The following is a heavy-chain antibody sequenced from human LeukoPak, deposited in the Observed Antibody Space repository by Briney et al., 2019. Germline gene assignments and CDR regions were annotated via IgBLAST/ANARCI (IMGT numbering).Heavy chain of an antibody. CDR1: GFTFSSYG. Sequence: GGSLRLSCAASGFTFSSYGMHWVRQAPGKGLEWVAFIRYDGSNKYYADSVKGRFTISRDNSKNTLYLQMNSLRAEDTAVYYCARSDSTSRGIDYWGQGTLVTVSS. CDR2: IRYDGSNK. J-gene: IGHJ4*02. CDR3: ARSDSTSRGIDY. V-gene: IGHV3-30*02. D-gene: IGHD6-6*01.